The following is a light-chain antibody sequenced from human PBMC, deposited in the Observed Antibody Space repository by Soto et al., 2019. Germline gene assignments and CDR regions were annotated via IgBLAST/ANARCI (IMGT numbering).Light chain of an antibody. J-gene: IGKJ5*01. CDR2: RAS. Sequence: DRVMTQSPATLSVSPGERATLSCRASQNIDSNLAWYQQKPGQAPRLLIYRASTRATGIPARFSGSGSGTEFTLPISSLQSEDFAIYYCQQYNNWPPITFGQGTRLEI. CDR3: QQYNNWPPIT. CDR1: QNIDSN. V-gene: IGKV3-15*01.